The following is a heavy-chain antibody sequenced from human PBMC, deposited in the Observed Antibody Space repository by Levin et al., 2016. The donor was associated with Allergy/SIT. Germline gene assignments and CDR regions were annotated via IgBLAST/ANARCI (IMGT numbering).Heavy chain of an antibody. CDR3: ARVKYNDVLTEW. V-gene: IGHV3-21*01. CDR2: ISSGTPYI. Sequence: WIRQPPGKGLEWVSSISSGTPYIYYADSVKGRFTISRDNAKNSLYLQMNSLRAGDTAMYYCARVKYNDVLTEWWGQGTLVTVSS. D-gene: IGHD3-9*01. J-gene: IGHJ4*02.